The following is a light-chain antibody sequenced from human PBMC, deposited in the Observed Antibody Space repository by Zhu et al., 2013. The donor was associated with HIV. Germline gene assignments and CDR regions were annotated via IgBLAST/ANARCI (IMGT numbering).Light chain of an antibody. CDR1: QSVTSN. CDR2: GAS. J-gene: IGKJ1*01. Sequence: EIVMTQSPATLSVSPGERATLSCRASQSVTSNLAWYQQKPGQAPRLLIYGASTRATGIPARFRGSGSGTEFTLTISSLQSEDFAIYFCQQYYDSATFGQGTKVEIK. V-gene: IGKV3-15*01. CDR3: QQYYDSAT.